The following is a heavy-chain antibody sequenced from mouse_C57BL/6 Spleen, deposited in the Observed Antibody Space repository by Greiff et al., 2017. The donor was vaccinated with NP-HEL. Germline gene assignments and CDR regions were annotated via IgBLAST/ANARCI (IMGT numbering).Heavy chain of an antibody. D-gene: IGHD1-3*01. V-gene: IGHV1-82*01. CDR1: GYAFSSSW. Sequence: QVQLQQSGPELVKPGASVKISCKASGYAFSSSWMNWVKQRPGKGLEWIGRIYPGDGDTNYNGKFKGKATLTADKSSSTAYMQLSSLTSEDSAVYCCARFNFYYAMDYWGQGTSVTVSS. CDR3: ARFNFYYAMDY. J-gene: IGHJ4*01. CDR2: IYPGDGDT.